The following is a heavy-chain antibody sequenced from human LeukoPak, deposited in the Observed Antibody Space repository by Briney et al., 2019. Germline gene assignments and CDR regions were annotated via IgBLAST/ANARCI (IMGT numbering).Heavy chain of an antibody. V-gene: IGHV4-39*07. Sequence: SETLSLTCAVSGGSISSNSYYWGWIRQPPGKGLEWIGSIYYSGSTYYNPSLKSRVTISVDTSKKQFSLKLSPVTAADTAVYYCARDRGYCGGDCYGNYFDYWGQGTLVTVSS. D-gene: IGHD2-21*02. CDR2: IYYSGST. J-gene: IGHJ4*02. CDR1: GGSISSNSYY. CDR3: ARDRGYCGGDCYGNYFDY.